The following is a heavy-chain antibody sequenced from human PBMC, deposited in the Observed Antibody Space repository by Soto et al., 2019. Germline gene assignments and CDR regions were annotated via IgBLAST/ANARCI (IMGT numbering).Heavy chain of an antibody. D-gene: IGHD6-19*01. Sequence: ASVKVSCKASGGTFSSYAISWVRQAPGQGLEWMGGIIPIFGTANYAQRFQGRVTITADESTSTAYMELSSLRSEDTAVYYCARSRSGWYSDYWGQGTLVTVSS. CDR3: ARSRSGWYSDY. J-gene: IGHJ4*02. CDR1: GGTFSSYA. V-gene: IGHV1-69*13. CDR2: IIPIFGTA.